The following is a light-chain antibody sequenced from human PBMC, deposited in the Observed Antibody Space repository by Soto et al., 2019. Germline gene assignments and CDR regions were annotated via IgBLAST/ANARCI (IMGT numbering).Light chain of an antibody. CDR2: DAS. CDR1: QSVSSY. V-gene: IGKV3-11*01. CDR3: QQRGNWPRT. J-gene: IGKJ1*01. Sequence: EIVLTHSPATLSLSKGERATLSCRACQSVSSYLAWYQQKPGQAPRLLIYDASNRATGIPARFSGSGSGTDFTLTISSLEPEDFAVYYCQQRGNWPRTFGQGTKVDIK.